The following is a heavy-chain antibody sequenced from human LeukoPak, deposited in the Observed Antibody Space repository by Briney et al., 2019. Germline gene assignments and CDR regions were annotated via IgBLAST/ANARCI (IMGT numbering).Heavy chain of an antibody. J-gene: IGHJ3*02. Sequence: PGGSLRLSCAASGFTFSSYGMHWLRQAPGKGLEWLTIIWYDGSNDYYVDSVRGRFTISRDNSKNTLYLQMNSLRAEDAAVYYCARETGICATPNSCHDAFDIWGQGTMVTVSS. CDR3: ARETGICATPNSCHDAFDI. D-gene: IGHD2-15*01. V-gene: IGHV3-33*01. CDR2: IWYDGSND. CDR1: GFTFSSYG.